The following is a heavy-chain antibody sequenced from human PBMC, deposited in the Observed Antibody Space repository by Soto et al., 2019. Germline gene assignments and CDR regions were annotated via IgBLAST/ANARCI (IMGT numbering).Heavy chain of an antibody. CDR3: AKDRWRAVSNGAVEDI. D-gene: IGHD6-25*01. J-gene: IGHJ3*02. Sequence: GGSLRLSCTASGFTFGDYAMSWFRQAPGKGLEWVGLIRSRAYGGTTQYAASVKGRFTISRDDSKSIAYLQMNSLRAEDTAVYYCAKDRWRAVSNGAVEDIWGQGTMVTVSS. CDR2: IRSRAYGGTT. CDR1: GFTFGDYA. V-gene: IGHV3-49*03.